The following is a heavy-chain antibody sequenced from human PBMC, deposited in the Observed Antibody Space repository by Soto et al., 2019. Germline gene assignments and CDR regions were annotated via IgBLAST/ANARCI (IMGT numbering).Heavy chain of an antibody. V-gene: IGHV3-15*07. CDR1: GFTFSNCW. Sequence: GGSLRLSCAASGFTFSNCWMNWVRQAPGKGLEWVGRIKSKTDGGTTDYAAPVKGRFTISRDDSKNTPYLQMNSLKTEDTAVYYCTTYYDILTGPLLGYYYYGMDVWGQGTTVTVS. D-gene: IGHD3-9*01. J-gene: IGHJ6*02. CDR2: IKSKTDGGTT. CDR3: TTYYDILTGPLLGYYYYGMDV.